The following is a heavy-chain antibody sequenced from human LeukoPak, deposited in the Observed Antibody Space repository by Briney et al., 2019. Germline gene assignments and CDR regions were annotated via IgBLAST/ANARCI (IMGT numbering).Heavy chain of an antibody. V-gene: IGHV4-59*01. Sequence: SETLSLTCTVSGGSISSYYWSWIRQPPGKGLEWIGYIYYSGSTNYNPSLKSRVTISVDTSKNQFSLKLSSVTAADTAVYYCARSPTNTDLAHWGQGTLVTVSS. J-gene: IGHJ4*02. CDR3: ARSPTNTDLAH. CDR1: GGSISSYY. D-gene: IGHD3/OR15-3a*01. CDR2: IYYSGST.